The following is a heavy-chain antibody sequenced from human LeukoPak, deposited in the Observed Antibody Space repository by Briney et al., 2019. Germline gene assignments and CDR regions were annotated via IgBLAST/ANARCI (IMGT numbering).Heavy chain of an antibody. CDR1: GGSISTSSYY. CDR3: ARGRYYYDSSGYPNDAFDI. Sequence: SETLSLTCTVSGGSISTSSYYWGWIRQPPGKGLEWIVSIYYSGSTYYNPSLKSRVTISVDTSKNQFSLKLSSVTAADTAVYYCARGRYYYDSSGYPNDAFDIWGQGTMVTVSS. CDR2: IYYSGST. J-gene: IGHJ3*02. D-gene: IGHD3-22*01. V-gene: IGHV4-39*01.